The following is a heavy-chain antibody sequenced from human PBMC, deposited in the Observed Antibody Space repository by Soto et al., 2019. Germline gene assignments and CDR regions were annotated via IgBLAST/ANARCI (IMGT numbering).Heavy chain of an antibody. CDR2: ISAYNGNT. CDR3: ARGPWGVFGSGYDTALVY. Sequence: ASVKVSCKASGYTFTSYGISWVRQAPGQGLEWMGWISAYNGNTNYAQKLQGRVTMTTDTSTSTAYMELRSLRSDDTAVYYCARGPWGVFGSGYDTALVYWGQGTLVTVSS. J-gene: IGHJ4*02. V-gene: IGHV1-18*01. D-gene: IGHD3-22*01. CDR1: GYTFTSYG.